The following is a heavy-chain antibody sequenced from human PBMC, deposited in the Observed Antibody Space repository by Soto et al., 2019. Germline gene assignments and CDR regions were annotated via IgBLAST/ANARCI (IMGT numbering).Heavy chain of an antibody. CDR2: IIPIFGTA. CDR1: GGTFSSYA. CDR3: XXDEGIVVVPAANTPGIAAAGTD. J-gene: IGHJ4*02. Sequence: QVQLVQSGAEVKKPGSSVKVSCKASGGTFSSYAISWVRQAPGQGLEWMGGIIPIFGTANYAQKFQGRVTITADESTXXXXXXXXXXXXXXXXXXXXXXDEGIVVVPAANTPGIAAAGTDWGQGTLVTVSS. D-gene: IGHD2-2*01. V-gene: IGHV1-69*01.